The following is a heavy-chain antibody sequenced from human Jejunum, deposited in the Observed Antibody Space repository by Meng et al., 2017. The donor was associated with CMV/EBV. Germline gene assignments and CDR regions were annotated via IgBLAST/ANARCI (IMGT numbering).Heavy chain of an antibody. V-gene: IGHV4-39*01. CDR3: SIPSLEQPPIYFDD. Sequence: LVTASSFSAWIRPPPGPRLEWFVTMHYCAPAFYTPSLPSRVPISSAMSTTQFSLGLTFVTAADTAVYYCSIPSLEQPPIYFDDWGRGTLVTVSS. CDR2: MHYCAPA. CDR1: LVTASSF. D-gene: IGHD3-3*01. J-gene: IGHJ4*02.